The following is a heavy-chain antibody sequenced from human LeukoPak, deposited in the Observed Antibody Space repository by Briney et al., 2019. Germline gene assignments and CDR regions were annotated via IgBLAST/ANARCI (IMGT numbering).Heavy chain of an antibody. J-gene: IGHJ5*02. Sequence: ASVKVSCKASGYTFTSYGISWVRQAPGQGLEWMGWISAYNGNTNYAQKLQGRVTMTTDTSTSTAYMELRSLRSDDTAVYYCAREGRVSGYSYGNPPGWFDPWGQGTLVTVSS. D-gene: IGHD5-18*01. V-gene: IGHV1-18*01. CDR1: GYTFTSYG. CDR2: ISAYNGNT. CDR3: AREGRVSGYSYGNPPGWFDP.